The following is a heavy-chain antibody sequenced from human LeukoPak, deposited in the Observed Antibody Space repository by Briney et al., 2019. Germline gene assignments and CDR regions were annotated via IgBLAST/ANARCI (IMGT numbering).Heavy chain of an antibody. Sequence: GGSLRLSCAASEFTFSSYAMSWVRQAPGKGLEWVSTISGSGGSTYYADSVKGRFTISRDNSKNTLDLQMNSLRAEDTAVYYCARDQGEGYCSSTSCYERLDYWGQGTLVTVSS. CDR3: ARDQGEGYCSSTSCYERLDY. CDR1: EFTFSSYA. J-gene: IGHJ4*02. D-gene: IGHD2-2*01. CDR2: ISGSGGST. V-gene: IGHV3-23*01.